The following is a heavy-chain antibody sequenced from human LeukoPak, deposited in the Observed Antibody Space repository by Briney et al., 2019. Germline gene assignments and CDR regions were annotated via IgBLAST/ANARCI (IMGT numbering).Heavy chain of an antibody. V-gene: IGHV4-59*12. CDR1: GGSISSYY. D-gene: IGHD2-2*01. CDR3: ARDMRGLRGAFDI. J-gene: IGHJ3*02. Sequence: SETLSLTCTVSGGSISSYYWSWIRQPPGKGLEWIGYIYYSGSTNYNPSLKSRVTISVDTSKNQFSLKLSSVTAADTAVYYCARDMRGLRGAFDIWGQGTMVTVSS. CDR2: IYYSGST.